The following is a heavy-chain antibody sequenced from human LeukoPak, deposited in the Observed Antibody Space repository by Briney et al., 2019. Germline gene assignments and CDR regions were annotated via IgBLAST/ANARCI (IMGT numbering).Heavy chain of an antibody. D-gene: IGHD3-22*01. CDR1: GFTFSSYG. Sequence: GGSLRLSCAASGFTFSSYGMHWVRQAPGKGLEWGAVISYDGSNKYYADSVKGRFTISRDNSKNTLYLQMNSLRAEDTAVYYCASGRRGDYYDSSGYYDYWGQGTLVTVSS. J-gene: IGHJ4*02. V-gene: IGHV3-30*03. CDR2: ISYDGSNK. CDR3: ASGRRGDYYDSSGYYDY.